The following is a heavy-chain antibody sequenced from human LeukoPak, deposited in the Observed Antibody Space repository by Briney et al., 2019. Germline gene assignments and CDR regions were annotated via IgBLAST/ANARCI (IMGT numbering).Heavy chain of an antibody. Sequence: SETLSLTCTVSGGSISSSSFYWGWIRQPPGKGLEWIGTIYYIGTTYYNPSLRSRVTISVDTSKNQFSLNLSSVTAADTAVYYCARRRKEGGFGQSLSFDYWGQGTLVTVSS. CDR1: GGSISSSSFY. V-gene: IGHV4-39*01. J-gene: IGHJ4*02. D-gene: IGHD3-10*01. CDR2: IYYIGTT. CDR3: ARRRKEGGFGQSLSFDY.